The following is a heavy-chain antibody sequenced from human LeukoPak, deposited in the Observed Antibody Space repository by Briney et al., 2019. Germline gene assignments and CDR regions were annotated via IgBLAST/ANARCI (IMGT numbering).Heavy chain of an antibody. D-gene: IGHD3-22*01. CDR1: GGSISSSSYY. CDR3: ARDQRGSSGYLWYFDL. V-gene: IGHV4-39*02. J-gene: IGHJ2*01. CDR2: IYYSGST. Sequence: SETLSLTCTVSGGSISSSSYYWGWIRQPPGKGLEWIGSIYYSGSTYYNPSLKSRVTISVDTSKNQFSLKLSSVTAADTAVYYCARDQRGSSGYLWYFDLWGRGTLVTVSS.